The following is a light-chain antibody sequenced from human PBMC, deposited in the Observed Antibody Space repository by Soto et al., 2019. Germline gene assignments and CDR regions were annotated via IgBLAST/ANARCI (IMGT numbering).Light chain of an antibody. CDR1: QSSGY. CDR3: QHYNSYSEA. V-gene: IGKV1-5*01. J-gene: IGKJ1*01. CDR2: AAS. Sequence: DILMTQYPSSLASSVGDRATITRPGNQSSGYLTWYQQKPGKAPKLLIYAASSLQSGVPTRYSGSGSGTEFTLTISSLQPDDFATYYCQHYNSYSEAFGQGPKV.